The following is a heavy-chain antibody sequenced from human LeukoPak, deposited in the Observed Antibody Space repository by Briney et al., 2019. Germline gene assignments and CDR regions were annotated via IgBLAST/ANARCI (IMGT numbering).Heavy chain of an antibody. CDR3: ARRSPVSRGALYFDY. CDR2: IYYSGST. D-gene: IGHD3-10*01. Sequence: SETLSLTCTVSGGSISSSRYYGGWIRQPPGKGLEWIGSIYYSGSTYYNPSLKSRVTISVDTSKNQFSLKLSSVTAADTAVYYCARRSPVSRGALYFDYWGQGTLVTVSS. J-gene: IGHJ4*02. CDR1: GGSISSSRYY. V-gene: IGHV4-39*01.